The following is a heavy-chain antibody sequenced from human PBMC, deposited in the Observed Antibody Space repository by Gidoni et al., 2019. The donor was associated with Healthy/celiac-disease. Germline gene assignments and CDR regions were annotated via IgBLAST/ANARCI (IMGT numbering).Heavy chain of an antibody. V-gene: IGHV4-34*01. Sequence: QVQLQQWGAGLLKPSETLSLTCAAYGGSFSGYYWSWIRQPPGKGLEGIGAINHSGSTNYNPSLKSRVTISVDTSKNQFSLKLSSVTAADTAVYYCARVPVWSGYYGEAYYYYMDVWGKGTTVTVSS. CDR3: ARVPVWSGYYGEAYYYYMDV. D-gene: IGHD3-3*01. CDR1: GGSFSGYY. CDR2: INHSGST. J-gene: IGHJ6*03.